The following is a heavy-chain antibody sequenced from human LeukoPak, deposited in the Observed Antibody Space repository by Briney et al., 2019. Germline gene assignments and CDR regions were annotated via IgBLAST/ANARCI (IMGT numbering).Heavy chain of an antibody. V-gene: IGHV3-21*01. Sequence: PGGSLRLSCAASGFTFSSYRMKWLGQAPGKGVEGVSSINSIGSYIYYADSVKGRLTISRDNAKNSLYLQMNSLRAEDTAVYYCARDYYDSSGYSQLFDYWGQGTLVTVSS. CDR2: INSIGSYI. CDR1: GFTFSSYR. J-gene: IGHJ4*02. D-gene: IGHD3-22*01. CDR3: ARDYYDSSGYSQLFDY.